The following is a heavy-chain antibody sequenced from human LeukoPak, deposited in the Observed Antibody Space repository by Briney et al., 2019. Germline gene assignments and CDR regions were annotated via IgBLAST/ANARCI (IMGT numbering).Heavy chain of an antibody. CDR2: IYYSGST. Sequence: PSGTLSLTCTVSGGSISSGDYYWSWIRQPPGKGLEWIGYIYYSGSTYYNPSLKSRVTISVDTSKNQFSLKLSSVTAADTAVYYCARTDCSSTSCYISFDYWGQGTLVTVSS. V-gene: IGHV4-30-4*08. CDR1: GGSISSGDYY. D-gene: IGHD2-2*02. CDR3: ARTDCSSTSCYISFDY. J-gene: IGHJ4*02.